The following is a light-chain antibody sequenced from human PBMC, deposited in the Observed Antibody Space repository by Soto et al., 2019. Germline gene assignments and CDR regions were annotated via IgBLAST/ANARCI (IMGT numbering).Light chain of an antibody. V-gene: IGKV1-13*02. Sequence: AIQLTQSPSSLSASVGDRVTITCRASQGISRALAWYQQKPGKAPKLLIYDASSLESGVPSRFSGSGSGTDFTLTIISLQPEDFATYYCQQFNSYLYTFGQGTKLEIK. CDR2: DAS. CDR1: QGISRA. CDR3: QQFNSYLYT. J-gene: IGKJ2*01.